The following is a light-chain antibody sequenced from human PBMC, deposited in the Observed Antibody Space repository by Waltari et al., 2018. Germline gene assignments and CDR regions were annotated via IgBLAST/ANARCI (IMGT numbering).Light chain of an antibody. CDR1: QSIVDA. Sequence: VLTQSPATLPLSQGDRAALSCRASQSIVDAIAWYQQRPGQTPQLLIYDASNRPPGIPARFSGSGSGTDFTLTISSLQPEDFAVYYCQQRRNLPLSFGQGTRLEIK. CDR2: DAS. CDR3: QQRRNLPLS. J-gene: IGKJ5*01. V-gene: IGKV3-11*01.